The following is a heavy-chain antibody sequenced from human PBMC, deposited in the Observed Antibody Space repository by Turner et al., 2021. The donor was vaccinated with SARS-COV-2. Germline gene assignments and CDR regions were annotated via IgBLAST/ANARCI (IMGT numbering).Heavy chain of an antibody. V-gene: IGHV1-69*02. CDR2: VVPSLGGA. D-gene: IGHD4-17*01. CDR3: AKTTGTYDAVYWFDP. Sequence: QVQLVQSGAEVKKPGSSVTVSCKASGGSFSSCTLSWVRQAPGQGHGWMGRVVPSLGGANYAQKVQGKGTITADKATSTASMELSSLRSKAKAVDYCAKTTGTYDAVYWFDPWGQGTLVTVSS. J-gene: IGHJ5*02. CDR1: GGSFSSCT.